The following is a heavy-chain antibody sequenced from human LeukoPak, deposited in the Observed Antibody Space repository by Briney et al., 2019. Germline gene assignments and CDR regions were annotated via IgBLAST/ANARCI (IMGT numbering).Heavy chain of an antibody. CDR2: TSWNSGNI. Sequence: PGGSLRLSCAASGFTFDDYAMHWVRQAPGKGLEWVSGTSWNSGNIGYADSVKGRFTISRDNAKNSLFLQMNTLRAEDTALYYCAKDCRYGEDYFYGMDVWGQGTTVTVSS. V-gene: IGHV3-9*01. D-gene: IGHD4-17*01. J-gene: IGHJ6*02. CDR3: AKDCRYGEDYFYGMDV. CDR1: GFTFDDYA.